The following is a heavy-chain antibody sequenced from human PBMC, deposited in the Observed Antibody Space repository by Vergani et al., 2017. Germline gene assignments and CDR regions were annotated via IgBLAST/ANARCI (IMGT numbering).Heavy chain of an antibody. CDR2: IYTSGST. V-gene: IGHV4-61*02. Sequence: QVQLQESGPGLVKPSQTLSLTCTVSGGSISSGSYYWSWIRQPAGKGLEWIGRIYTSGSTNYNPSLKSRVTISVDTSKNQFSRKLSSVTAADTAVYYCYRTGPPGAFDIWGQGTMVTVSS. D-gene: IGHD3-10*01. CDR3: YRTGPPGAFDI. CDR1: GGSISSGSYY. J-gene: IGHJ3*02.